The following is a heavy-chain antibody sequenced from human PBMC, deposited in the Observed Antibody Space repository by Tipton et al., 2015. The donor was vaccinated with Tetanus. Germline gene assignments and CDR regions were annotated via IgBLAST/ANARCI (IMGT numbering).Heavy chain of an antibody. D-gene: IGHD6-19*01. CDR3: ARDSHIVEGAVAGTTNYYYYYGMDV. J-gene: IGHJ6*02. CDR2: ISSSSSTI. CDR1: GFTFSSYG. Sequence: GSLRLSCAASGFTFSSYGMNWVRQAPGKGLEWVSYISSSSSTIYYADSVKGRFTISRDNAKNSLYLQMNSLRDEDTAVYYCARDSHIVEGAVAGTTNYYYYYGMDVWGQGTTVTVSS. V-gene: IGHV3-48*02.